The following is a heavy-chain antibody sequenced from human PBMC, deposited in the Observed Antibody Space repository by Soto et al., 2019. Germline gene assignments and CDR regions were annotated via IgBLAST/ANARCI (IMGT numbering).Heavy chain of an antibody. CDR2: IIYDGSKK. CDR3: ARAHYGDYFDY. J-gene: IGHJ4*02. Sequence: GGSLRLSCAASGFTFTGYAMHWVRQAPGKGLEWVAVIIYDGSKKYYADSVKGRFTLSRDNSKNTLSLQMSGLRAEDTAVYYCARAHYGDYFDYWGQGTLVTVSS. CDR1: GFTFTGYA. V-gene: IGHV3-30-3*01. D-gene: IGHD4-17*01.